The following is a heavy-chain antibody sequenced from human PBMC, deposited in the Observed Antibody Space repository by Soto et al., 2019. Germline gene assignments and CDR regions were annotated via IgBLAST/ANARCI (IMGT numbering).Heavy chain of an antibody. J-gene: IGHJ5*02. CDR3: ARERVWGGFGEPNRLAP. CDR1: GYTFTIYG. CDR2: ISAYNGNT. Sequence: GASVKVSCKASGYTFTIYGISWVLQAPGQGLEWMGWISAYNGNTNYAQKFQGRVTMTTDTSTSTAYMELRSLRSDDTAVYYCARERVWGGFGEPNRLAPRAQRTPVPVSS. D-gene: IGHD3-10*01. V-gene: IGHV1-18*01.